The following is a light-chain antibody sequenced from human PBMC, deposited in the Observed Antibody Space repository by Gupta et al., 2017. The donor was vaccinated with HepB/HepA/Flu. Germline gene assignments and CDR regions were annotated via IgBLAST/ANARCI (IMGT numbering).Light chain of an antibody. Sequence: PSALSLGVTRRYRASISCIPSQSLVYTDGNAYLNWFHQRPGQSPRRLIYKVSNRDSGVPDRFSGSGSGANFTRKISRVEAEDVGVYYCLQATHWPLTFGGGTKVEIK. V-gene: IGKV2-30*01. CDR1: QSLVYTDGNAY. CDR2: KVS. CDR3: LQATHWPLT. J-gene: IGKJ4*01.